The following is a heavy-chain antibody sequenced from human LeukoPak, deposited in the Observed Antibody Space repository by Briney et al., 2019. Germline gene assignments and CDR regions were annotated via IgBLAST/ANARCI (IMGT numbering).Heavy chain of an antibody. D-gene: IGHD4-17*01. V-gene: IGHV4-39*01. CDR3: ASKYGDYYYYYMDV. CDR1: GGSISSSSYY. J-gene: IGHJ6*03. Sequence: SETLSLTCTVSGGSISSSSYYWGWIRQPPGKGLEWIGSIYYSGSTYYNPSLKSRVTISVDTSKNQFSLKLSSVTAADTAVYYCASKYGDYYYYYMDVWGKRTTVTISS. CDR2: IYYSGST.